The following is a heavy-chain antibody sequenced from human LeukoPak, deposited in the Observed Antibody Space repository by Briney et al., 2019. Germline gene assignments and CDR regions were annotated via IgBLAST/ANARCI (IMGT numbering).Heavy chain of an antibody. V-gene: IGHV3-30*03. CDR2: ISYDGSNK. Sequence: QTGGSLRLSCAASGSSFSNYSMHWVRQTPGKGLEWVAVISYDGSNKYYADSVKGRFTISRDHSKSTLYLQMNSLRVEDTAVYYCARESAVTMADYGMDVWGQGTTVTVSS. J-gene: IGHJ6*02. CDR1: GSSFSNYS. D-gene: IGHD4-17*01. CDR3: ARESAVTMADYGMDV.